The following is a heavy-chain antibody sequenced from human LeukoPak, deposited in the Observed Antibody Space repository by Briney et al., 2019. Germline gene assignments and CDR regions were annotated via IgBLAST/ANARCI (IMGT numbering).Heavy chain of an antibody. V-gene: IGHV4-59*01. CDR3: ARDSTPYGHSGY. Sequence: SETLSLTCTVSDGSISNYYWSWIRQPPGKGLEWIGYIYYSGTTNYNPSLKSRVTISVDTSKNQFSLKLSSVTAADTAVYYCARDSTPYGHSGYWGQGTLVTVSP. J-gene: IGHJ4*02. CDR1: DGSISNYY. D-gene: IGHD4-17*01. CDR2: IYYSGTT.